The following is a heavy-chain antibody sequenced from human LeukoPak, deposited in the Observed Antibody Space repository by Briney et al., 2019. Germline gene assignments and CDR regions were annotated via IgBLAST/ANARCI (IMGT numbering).Heavy chain of an antibody. V-gene: IGHV3-43*02. Sequence: GGSLRLSCAASGFTFDDYAMHWVRQAPGKGLEWVSLISGDGGSTYYADSVKGRFTISRDNSKNSLYLQMNSLRTEDTALYYCAEDSHSSGYYYGTGYWGQGTLVTVSS. J-gene: IGHJ4*02. D-gene: IGHD3-22*01. CDR2: ISGDGGST. CDR3: AEDSHSSGYYYGTGY. CDR1: GFTFDDYA.